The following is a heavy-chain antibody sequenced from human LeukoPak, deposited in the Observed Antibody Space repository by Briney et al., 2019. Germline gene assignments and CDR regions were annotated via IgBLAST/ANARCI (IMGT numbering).Heavy chain of an antibody. J-gene: IGHJ4*02. Sequence: VKVSCKXSGYTFTGYYIHWVRQAPGQGLEWMGWINPNNGGTNYVQKFQGWVTMTRDTSISKAYMELSRLRSNDTAVYYCARDRHSGNYYLDYWGQGTLVTVSS. CDR1: GYTFTGYY. V-gene: IGHV1-2*04. CDR3: ARDRHSGNYYLDY. D-gene: IGHD1-26*01. CDR2: INPNNGGT.